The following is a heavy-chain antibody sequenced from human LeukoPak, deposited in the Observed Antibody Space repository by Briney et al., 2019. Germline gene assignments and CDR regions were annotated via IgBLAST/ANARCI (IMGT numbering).Heavy chain of an antibody. D-gene: IGHD3-9*01. V-gene: IGHV6-1*01. J-gene: IGHJ6*03. CDR2: TYYRSKWYN. CDR1: GDSVSSNSAA. CDR3: ATGDKGAILTGYNYYFYMDV. Sequence: SQTLSLTCAISGDSVSSNSAAWNWIRQSPSRGLEWLGRTYYRSKWYNDYVVSVKSRITINPDTSKNQFSLQLNSVTPEDTAVYYCATGDKGAILTGYNYYFYMDVWGKGTTVTISS.